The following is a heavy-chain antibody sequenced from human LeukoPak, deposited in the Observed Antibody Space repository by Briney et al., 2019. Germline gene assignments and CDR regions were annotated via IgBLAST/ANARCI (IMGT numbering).Heavy chain of an antibody. J-gene: IGHJ5*02. CDR2: ISSSSSYI. V-gene: IGHV3-21*01. CDR3: ARDATAAAGVDWFDP. Sequence: GGSLRLSCAASGFTFSSYSMNWVRQAPGKGLEWVSSISSSSSYIYYADSVKGRFTISRDNAKNSLYLQMNSLRAEDTAVYYCARDATAAAGVDWFDPWCQGTLVTVSS. D-gene: IGHD6-13*01. CDR1: GFTFSSYS.